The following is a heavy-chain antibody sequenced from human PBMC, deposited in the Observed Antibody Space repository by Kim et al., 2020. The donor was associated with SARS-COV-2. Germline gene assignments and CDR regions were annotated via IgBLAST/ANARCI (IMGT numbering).Heavy chain of an antibody. J-gene: IGHJ3*02. CDR1: GFTVNSNY. Sequence: GGSLRLSCAASGFTVNSNYMSWVRQAPGKGLEWVSVIHSDGNTYHADSVKGRFTISRDNSENTLFLQMNSLRVEDTAVYYCARDQALDIWGQGTMVTVSS. CDR2: IHSDGNT. CDR3: ARDQALDI. V-gene: IGHV3-53*01.